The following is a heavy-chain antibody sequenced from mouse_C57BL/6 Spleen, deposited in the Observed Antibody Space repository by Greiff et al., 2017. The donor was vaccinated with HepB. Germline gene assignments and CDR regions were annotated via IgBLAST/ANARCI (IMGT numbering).Heavy chain of an antibody. V-gene: IGHV5-6*01. Sequence: EVQLQESGGDLVQPGGSLKLSCAASGFTFSSYGMSWVRQTPDKRLEWVATISSGGSYTYYPDSVKGRVTISRDNAKNTLYMQMSRLKSEDTAMYYCARHNHYYGSGSWDFDVWGTGTTVTVSS. CDR2: ISSGGSYT. D-gene: IGHD1-1*01. CDR1: GFTFSSYG. J-gene: IGHJ1*03. CDR3: ARHNHYYGSGSWDFDV.